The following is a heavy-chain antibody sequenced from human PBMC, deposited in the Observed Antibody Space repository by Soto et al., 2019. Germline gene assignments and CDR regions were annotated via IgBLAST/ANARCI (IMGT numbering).Heavy chain of an antibody. V-gene: IGHV1-2*04. D-gene: IGHD3-3*01. J-gene: IGHJ6*02. CDR3: AREAYYDFLSGYCTHGMDV. Sequence: ASVKDSCKACGYTFTGYYMHWVRQAPGQGLEWMGWINPNSGGTNYAQKFQGWVTMTRDTSISTAYMELRRLRSDDTAVYYCAREAYYDFLSGYCTHGMDVWGQGTKVTVYS. CDR1: GYTFTGYY. CDR2: INPNSGGT.